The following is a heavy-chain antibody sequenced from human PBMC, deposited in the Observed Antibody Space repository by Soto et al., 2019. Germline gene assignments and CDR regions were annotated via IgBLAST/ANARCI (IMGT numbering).Heavy chain of an antibody. CDR1: GFTFSSYG. D-gene: IGHD6-6*01. Sequence: QVQVVESGGGVVQPGRSLRLSCAASGFTFSSYGMHWVRQAPGKGLEWVAILSWDGNNKYYADSVSGRFTISRDTSKNTLFLQMNSLRAEDTAVYYCAKGGSSSARYFDRWGQGTLVTVSS. J-gene: IGHJ5*02. V-gene: IGHV3-30*18. CDR3: AKGGSSSARYFDR. CDR2: LSWDGNNK.